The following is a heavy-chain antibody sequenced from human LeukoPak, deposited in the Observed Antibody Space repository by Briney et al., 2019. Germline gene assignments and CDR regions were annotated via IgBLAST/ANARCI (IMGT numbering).Heavy chain of an antibody. CDR1: GCTFSSYS. CDR3: ARDLGGSPYEILTAGNWLDP. CDR2: ISSSSSYI. Sequence: GGSLRLSCAASGCTFSSYSMNWVRQAPGKGLEWVSSISSSSSYIYYADSVKGRFTISRDNAKNSLYLQMNSLRAEDTAVYYCARDLGGSPYEILTAGNWLDPWGQGTLVTVSS. D-gene: IGHD3-9*01. J-gene: IGHJ5*02. V-gene: IGHV3-21*01.